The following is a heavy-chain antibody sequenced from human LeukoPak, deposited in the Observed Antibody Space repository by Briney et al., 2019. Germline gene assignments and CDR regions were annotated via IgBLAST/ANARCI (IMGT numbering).Heavy chain of an antibody. D-gene: IGHD4-23*01. J-gene: IGHJ6*02. CDR2: IYSGGST. CDR1: GFTVSSNY. V-gene: IGHV3-53*01. CDR3: ARDFRAGKGPPYYYYYGMDV. Sequence: GGSLRLSCAASGFTVSSNYMSWVRQAPGTGLEWVSVIYSGGSTYYADSVKGRFTISRDNSKNTLYLQMNSLRAEDTAVYYCARDFRAGKGPPYYYYYGMDVWGQGTTVTVSS.